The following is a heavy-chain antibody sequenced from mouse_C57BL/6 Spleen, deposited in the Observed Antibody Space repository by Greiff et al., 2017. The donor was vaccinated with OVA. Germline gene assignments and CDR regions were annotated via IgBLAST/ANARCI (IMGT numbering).Heavy chain of an antibody. CDR2: ISDGGSYT. Sequence: EVKLVESGGGLVKPGGSLKLSCAASGFTFSSYAMSWVRQTPEKRLEWVATISDGGSYTYYPDNVKGRFTISRDNAKNNLYLQMSHLKSEDTAMYYCARDYGNYWAWFAYWGQGTLVTVSA. J-gene: IGHJ3*01. CDR3: ARDYGNYWAWFAY. CDR1: GFTFSSYA. D-gene: IGHD2-1*01. V-gene: IGHV5-4*01.